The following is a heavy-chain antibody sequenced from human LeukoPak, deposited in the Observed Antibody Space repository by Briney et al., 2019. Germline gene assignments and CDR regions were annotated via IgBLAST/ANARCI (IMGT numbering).Heavy chain of an antibody. J-gene: IGHJ5*02. CDR1: GYTFTSYA. D-gene: IGHD3-3*01. CDR3: AREILWSGFYSGLWLYP. Sequence: ASVKVSCKASGYTFTSYAMNWVRQAPGQGLEWMGWINTNTGNPTYAQGFTGRFVFSLDTSVSTAYLQISSLKAEDTAVYYCAREILWSGFYSGLWLYPWGQGTLVTVSS. V-gene: IGHV7-4-1*02. CDR2: INTNTGNP.